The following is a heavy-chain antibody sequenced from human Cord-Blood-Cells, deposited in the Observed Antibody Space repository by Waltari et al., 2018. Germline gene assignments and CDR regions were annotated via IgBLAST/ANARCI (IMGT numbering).Heavy chain of an antibody. J-gene: IGHJ4*02. V-gene: IGHV1-2*04. CDR3: ARAPRGELSLYYFDY. CDR1: GYTFTGYY. CDR2: INPNSGGT. Sequence: QVQLVQSGAEVKKPGASVTVSCKASGYTFTGYYMHWVRQAPGQGLEWMGWINPNSGGTNYAQKFQGWVTMTRDTSISTAYMELSRLRSDDTAVYYCARAPRGELSLYYFDYWGQGTLVTVSS. D-gene: IGHD3-16*02.